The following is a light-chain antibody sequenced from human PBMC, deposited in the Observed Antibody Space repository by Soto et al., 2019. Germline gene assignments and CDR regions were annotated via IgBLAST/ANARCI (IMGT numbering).Light chain of an antibody. Sequence: QAVVTQPPSASGTPGQRVTISCSGSSSNIGSNYVYWYQQLPGTAPKLLIYRNNQRPSGVPDRFSGSKSGTSASLAISGLRSEDEADYYCEAWDDSLSAVVFGGGTKVTVL. J-gene: IGLJ2*01. V-gene: IGLV1-47*01. CDR3: EAWDDSLSAVV. CDR2: RNN. CDR1: SSNIGSNY.